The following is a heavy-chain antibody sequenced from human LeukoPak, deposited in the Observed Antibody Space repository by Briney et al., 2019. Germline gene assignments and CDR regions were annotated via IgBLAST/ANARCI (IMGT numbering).Heavy chain of an antibody. V-gene: IGHV4-39*01. D-gene: IGHD5-18*01. J-gene: IGHJ4*02. CDR2: IYYSGST. CDR1: GGSIRSGDYY. Sequence: SETLSLTCTVSGGSIRSGDYYWGWIRQPPGKGLEWIGSIYYSGSTFYNPSLKSRVTISVDTSKNQFSLKLSSVTAADTAVYYCASHLTAMVDYWGQGTLVTVSS. CDR3: ASHLTAMVDY.